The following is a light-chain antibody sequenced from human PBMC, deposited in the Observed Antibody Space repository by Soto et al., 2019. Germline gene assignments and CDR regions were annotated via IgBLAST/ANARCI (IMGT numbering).Light chain of an antibody. CDR1: QSVSRY. CDR2: DAS. Sequence: EIVLTQSPATLSLSPGERATLSCRASQSVSRYLAWYQQKPGQAPRLLIYDASNRATGIPARFSGSGSGTDFTLTISSLEPEDFAVYYCQQRSDWPRTFGQGTKVDI. V-gene: IGKV3-11*01. CDR3: QQRSDWPRT. J-gene: IGKJ1*01.